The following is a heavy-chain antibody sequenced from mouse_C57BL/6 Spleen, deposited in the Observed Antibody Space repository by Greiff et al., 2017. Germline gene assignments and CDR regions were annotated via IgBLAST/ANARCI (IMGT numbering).Heavy chain of an antibody. V-gene: IGHV1-69*01. D-gene: IGHD4-1*01. J-gene: IGHJ3*01. CDR2: IDPSDSYT. Sequence: QVQLQQPGAELVMPGASVKLSCKASGYTFTSYWMHWVKQRPGQGLEWIGEIDPSDSYTNYNQKFKGKSTLTVDTSSSTAYMQLSSLTSEDSAVYYCARDWDRAWFADWGQGTLVTVSA. CDR3: ARDWDRAWFAD. CDR1: GYTFTSYW.